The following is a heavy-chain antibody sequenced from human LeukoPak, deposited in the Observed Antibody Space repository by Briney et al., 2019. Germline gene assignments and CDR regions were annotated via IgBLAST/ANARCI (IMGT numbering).Heavy chain of an antibody. J-gene: IGHJ4*02. D-gene: IGHD2-15*01. V-gene: IGHV3-30*02. Sequence: TGGSLRLSCAASGFTFSSYGMHWVRQAPGKGLEWVAFIRSDGGDKYYADSVRGRFTISRDNSKNTLYLQMNSLRAEDTAVYYCARGEGYFDFWGQGTLVTVSS. CDR1: GFTFSSYG. CDR3: ARGEGYFDF. CDR2: IRSDGGDK.